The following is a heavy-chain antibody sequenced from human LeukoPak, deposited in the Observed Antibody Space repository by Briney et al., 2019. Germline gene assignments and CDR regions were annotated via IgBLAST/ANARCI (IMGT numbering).Heavy chain of an antibody. CDR1: GYTFTSYG. J-gene: IGHJ3*02. CDR3: ARDVPATRWLQLVEAFDI. Sequence: ASVKVSCKASGYTFTSYGISWVRQAPGQGLEWMGWISAYNGNTNYAQKLQGRVTMTTDTSTSTAYMELRSLRSDDTAVYYCARDVPATRWLQLVEAFDIWGQGTMVTVSS. V-gene: IGHV1-18*01. CDR2: ISAYNGNT. D-gene: IGHD5-24*01.